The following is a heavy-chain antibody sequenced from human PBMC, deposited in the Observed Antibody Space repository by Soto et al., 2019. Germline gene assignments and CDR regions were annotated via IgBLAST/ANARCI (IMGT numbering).Heavy chain of an antibody. CDR3: ARGRYCSSTSCPKDYYYYMDV. CDR1: GGTFSSYT. V-gene: IGHV1-69*02. D-gene: IGHD2-2*01. Sequence: QVQLVQSGAEVKKPGSSVKVSCKASGGTFSSYTISWVRQAPGQGLEWMGRIIPILGIANYAQKFQGRVTIPADKSTSTAYMELSSLRSEDTAVYYCARGRYCSSTSCPKDYYYYMDVWGKGTTVTVSS. CDR2: IIPILGIA. J-gene: IGHJ6*03.